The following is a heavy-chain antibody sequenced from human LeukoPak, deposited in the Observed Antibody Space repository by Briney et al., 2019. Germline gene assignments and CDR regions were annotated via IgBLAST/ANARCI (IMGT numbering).Heavy chain of an antibody. J-gene: IGHJ4*02. V-gene: IGHV3-23*01. CDR2: IRADAVTT. CDR1: GFIFSHHG. Sequence: PGGTLRLSCATSGFIFSHHGMNWVRQAPGKGLEWVSGIRADAVTTYYADSVKGRFIISRDNSKNTVYLQMNSLRAEDTAVYYCARDLAGSRDKWGQGTLVTVSS. D-gene: IGHD2-15*01. CDR3: ARDLAGSRDK.